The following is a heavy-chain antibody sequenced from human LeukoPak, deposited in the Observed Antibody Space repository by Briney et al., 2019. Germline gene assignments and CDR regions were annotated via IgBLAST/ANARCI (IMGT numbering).Heavy chain of an antibody. D-gene: IGHD1-1*01. V-gene: IGHV1-2*02. CDR3: TILNSDRV. CDR2: LNPKIGGT. CDR1: GCTFTDYY. J-gene: IGHJ4*02. Sequence: ASVKVSCKASGCTFTDYYIQWVRQAPGQGLEWMGWLNPKIGGTNYAQKFQGRVTMTRDTPITTAYMELSSLRFDDTAVYYCTILNSDRVWGQGTLVTVSS.